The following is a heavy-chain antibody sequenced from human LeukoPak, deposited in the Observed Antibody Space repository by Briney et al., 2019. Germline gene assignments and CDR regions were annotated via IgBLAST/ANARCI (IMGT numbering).Heavy chain of an antibody. CDR1: GFTFRDYH. J-gene: IGHJ6*02. V-gene: IGHV3-11*06. Sequence: PGGSLRLSCAVSGFTFRDYHMSWIRQAPGKGLEWVSYISSSSSYTNYADSVKGRFTISRDNAKNSLYLQMNSLRAEDTAVYYCARGYYDFWSGYYKNGMDVWGQGTTVTVSS. CDR3: ARGYYDFWSGYYKNGMDV. CDR2: ISSSSSYT. D-gene: IGHD3-3*01.